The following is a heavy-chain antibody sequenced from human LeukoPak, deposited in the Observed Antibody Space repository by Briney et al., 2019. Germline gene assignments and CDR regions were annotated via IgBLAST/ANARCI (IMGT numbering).Heavy chain of an antibody. J-gene: IGHJ4*02. CDR2: IWYDGSNK. V-gene: IGHV3-33*01. CDR3: ARDSGSDYGY. CDR1: GFTFSSYG. Sequence: PGRSLRLSCAASGFTFSSYGMHWVRQAPGKGLEWVAVIWYDGSNKYYADSVKGRFTISRDNAKNSLYLQMNSLRAEDTAVYYCARDSGSDYGYWGQGTLVTVSS. D-gene: IGHD1-26*01.